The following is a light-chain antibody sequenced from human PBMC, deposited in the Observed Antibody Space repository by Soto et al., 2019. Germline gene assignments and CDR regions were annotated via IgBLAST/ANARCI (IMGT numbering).Light chain of an antibody. V-gene: IGKV1-6*01. CDR3: LQNHRYPWT. CDR2: PAS. CDR1: QGIRND. Sequence: AIQLTQSPSSLSASVGDRVTITCRASQGIRNDLGWYQHKPGRAPKLLIHPASSLQSGVPSRFTGSAPGTEFTLTISSLQPEDLASYYCLQNHRYPWTFGQGTTVEL. J-gene: IGKJ1*01.